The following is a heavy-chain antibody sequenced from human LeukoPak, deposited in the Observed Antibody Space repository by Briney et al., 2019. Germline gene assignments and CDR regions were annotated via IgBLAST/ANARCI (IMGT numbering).Heavy chain of an antibody. CDR2: INPSGGGT. J-gene: IGHJ4*02. V-gene: IGHV1-46*01. CDR3: ASGGYDWDAYDY. Sequence: ASVKVSCKASGNSYIHWVRQAPGQGLEWMGMINPSGGGTSHAQKLQGRVTMTRDRSTSIVYMELSSLSSDDTAVYFCASGGYDWDAYDYWGQGTPVTVSS. CDR1: GNSY. D-gene: IGHD5-12*01.